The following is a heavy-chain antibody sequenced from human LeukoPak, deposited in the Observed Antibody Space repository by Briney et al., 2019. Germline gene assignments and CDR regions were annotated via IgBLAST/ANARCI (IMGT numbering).Heavy chain of an antibody. CDR3: TRDSYSSGWLNDAFDI. CDR2: IRSKAYGGTI. J-gene: IGHJ3*02. Sequence: PGGSLRLSCRASGFTFGDYAMRRFRQAPGKGLEWVGFIRSKAYGGTIEYAASVKGRFTMSRDDSKSIAYLQMNSLKTEDTAVYYCTRDSYSSGWLNDAFDIWGQGTMVTVSS. CDR1: GFTFGDYA. V-gene: IGHV3-49*03. D-gene: IGHD6-19*01.